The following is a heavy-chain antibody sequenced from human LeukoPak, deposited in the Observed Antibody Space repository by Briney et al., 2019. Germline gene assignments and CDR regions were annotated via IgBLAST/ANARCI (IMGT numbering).Heavy chain of an antibody. CDR3: AKGLHYDILTGTDY. D-gene: IGHD3-9*01. J-gene: IGHJ4*02. V-gene: IGHV3-23*01. Sequence: GGSLRISCAASGFTFSSYAMSWVRQAPGKGLEWVSAISGSGGSTYYADSVKGRFTISRDNSKNTLYLQMNSLRAEDTAVYYCAKGLHYDILTGTDYWGQGTLVTVSS. CDR1: GFTFSSYA. CDR2: ISGSGGST.